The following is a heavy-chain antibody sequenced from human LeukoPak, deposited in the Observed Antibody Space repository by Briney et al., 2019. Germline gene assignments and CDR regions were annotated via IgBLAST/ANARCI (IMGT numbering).Heavy chain of an antibody. V-gene: IGHV4-59*01. J-gene: IGHJ4*02. Sequence: SETLSLTCTGSGGSISSYYWSWIRQAPGKGLEWIGYIYYSGRNNDNPSLKRRATISVDTSKKHFSVKLSSVTAADTAVYYCASSFAQQPLPIWGQGTLVTVSS. CDR1: GGSISSYY. CDR2: IYYSGRN. D-gene: IGHD6-13*01. CDR3: ASSFAQQPLPI.